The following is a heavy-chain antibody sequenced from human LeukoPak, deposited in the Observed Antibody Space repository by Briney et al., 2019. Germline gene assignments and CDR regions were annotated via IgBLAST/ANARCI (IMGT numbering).Heavy chain of an antibody. CDR3: ARLLTGWFDP. CDR1: GGSFSGYY. Sequence: SETLSLTCAVYGGSFSGYYWSWTRQPPGKGLEWIGEINHSGSTNYNPSLKSRVTISVDTSKNQFSLKLSSVTAADTAVYYCARLLTGWFDPWGQGTLVTVSS. D-gene: IGHD7-27*01. V-gene: IGHV4-34*01. J-gene: IGHJ5*02. CDR2: INHSGST.